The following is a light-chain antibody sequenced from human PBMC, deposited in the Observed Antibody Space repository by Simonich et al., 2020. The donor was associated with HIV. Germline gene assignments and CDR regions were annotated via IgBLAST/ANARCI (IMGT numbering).Light chain of an antibody. V-gene: IGKV1-12*01. CDR3: QQDYNLPMYT. Sequence: DIQMTQSTSSLSASVGYRVTITCRASQGISNWLAWYQQNPGKAPKLLIYAASSLQSGVPARFSGSGSGTEFTLTISSLQPEDFAVYYCQQDYNLPMYTFGQGTKLEIK. J-gene: IGKJ2*01. CDR1: QGISNW. CDR2: AAS.